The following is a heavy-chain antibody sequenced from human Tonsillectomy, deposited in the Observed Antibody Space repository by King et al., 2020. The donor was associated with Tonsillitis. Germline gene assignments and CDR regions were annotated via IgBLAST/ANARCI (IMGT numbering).Heavy chain of an antibody. CDR3: AKGPGYSKGHFLLGC. CDR2: ISGSGGST. CDR1: GFTFSSYA. J-gene: IGHJ4*01. V-gene: IGHV3-23*04. Sequence: VQLVESGGGLVQPGESLRLSCAASGFTFSSYAMSWVRQAPGKGLEWVSSISGSGGSTYYADSVKGRFTISRDYSKNTLYLQMNSLRGEDTAVYYCAKGPGYSKGHFLLGCWGPGTLGPVSS. D-gene: IGHD5-18*01.